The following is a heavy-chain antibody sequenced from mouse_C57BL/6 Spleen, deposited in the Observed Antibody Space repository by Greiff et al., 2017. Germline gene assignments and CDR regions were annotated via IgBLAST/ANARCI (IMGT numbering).Heavy chain of an antibody. V-gene: IGHV1-82*01. Sequence: QVQLQQSGPELVKPGASVKISCKASGYAFSSSWMNWVKQRPGKGLEWIGRLYPGDGDTNYNEKFKGTATLTADKSYCKASMQLSRLTSEDYAVYFCSRDSTIPFDYRGQGTTLPVSS. CDR1: GYAFSSSW. J-gene: IGHJ2*01. CDR3: SRDSTIPFDY. D-gene: IGHD2-5*01. CDR2: LYPGDGDT.